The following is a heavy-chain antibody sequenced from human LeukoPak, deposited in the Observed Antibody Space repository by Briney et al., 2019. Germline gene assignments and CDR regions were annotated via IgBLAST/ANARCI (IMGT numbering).Heavy chain of an antibody. CDR1: GYSISSGYY. J-gene: IGHJ3*02. V-gene: IGHV4-38-2*01. CDR3: AGRRNWNDGGAFDI. Sequence: SETLSLTCGVSGYSISSGYYWGWIRQPPGKGLEWIGSIYHSGSTYYSPSLKSRVTISVDTSKNQFSLKLSSVTAADTAMYYCAGRRNWNDGGAFDIWGQGTMVTVSS. CDR2: IYHSGST. D-gene: IGHD1-1*01.